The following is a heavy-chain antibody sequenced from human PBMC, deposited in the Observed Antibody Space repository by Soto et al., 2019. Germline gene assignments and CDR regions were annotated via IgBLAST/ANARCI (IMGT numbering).Heavy chain of an antibody. V-gene: IGHV1-18*01. CDR3: ARKYSSSSWFDP. J-gene: IGHJ5*02. Sequence: SVKVSCKASGYTFTSYGITWVRQAPGQGLEWMGWISTYNGDTNYAQQLQGRVTMTTDTSTSTAYMELRSLRSDDTAVYYCARKYSSSSWFDPWGQGTLVTVSS. CDR1: GYTFTSYG. D-gene: IGHD6-6*01. CDR2: ISTYNGDT.